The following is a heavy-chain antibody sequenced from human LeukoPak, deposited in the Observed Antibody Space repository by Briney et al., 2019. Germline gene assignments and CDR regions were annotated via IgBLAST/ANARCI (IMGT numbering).Heavy chain of an antibody. J-gene: IGHJ4*02. CDR2: IYYSGST. D-gene: IGHD6-19*01. CDR1: GGSISSDSYY. Sequence: SETLSLTCTVSGGSISSDSYYWGWIRQPPGKALQWIGCIYYSGSTYYKPSLKSRVTISVDTSKNQFSLKLDSVTAADTAVYYCAKGTSSGWYYFDYWGQGTLVTVSS. V-gene: IGHV4-39*07. CDR3: AKGTSSGWYYFDY.